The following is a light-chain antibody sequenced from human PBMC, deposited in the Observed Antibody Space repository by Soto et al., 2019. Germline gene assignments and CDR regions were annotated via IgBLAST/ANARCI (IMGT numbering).Light chain of an antibody. CDR2: GAS. V-gene: IGKV3-15*01. Sequence: EIVMTQSPAPLSVSPGERATLSCRASQSGSSNFAWYQQKPGQAPRLLIYGASTRATGIPARFSGSGSGTEFTLTISSLQSEDFAGYYCQQYNNWWWTFGQGTKVEIK. CDR3: QQYNNWWWT. CDR1: QSGSSN. J-gene: IGKJ1*01.